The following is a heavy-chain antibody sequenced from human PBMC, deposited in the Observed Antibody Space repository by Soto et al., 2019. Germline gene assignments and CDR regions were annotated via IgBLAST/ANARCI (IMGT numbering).Heavy chain of an antibody. CDR3: ARSVGGSGTPYAFDY. CDR1: GFTFSDHY. D-gene: IGHD3-3*01. J-gene: IGHJ4*02. CDR2: IRKKVNSYTT. V-gene: IGHV3-72*01. Sequence: GGSLSLSCAASGFTFSDHYMDWVRQAPGKGLEWVGRIRKKVNSYTTEYAASVRGRFTVSRDDSKNSLYLQMNSLKTEDTALYYCARSVGGSGTPYAFDYWGQGTQVTVSS.